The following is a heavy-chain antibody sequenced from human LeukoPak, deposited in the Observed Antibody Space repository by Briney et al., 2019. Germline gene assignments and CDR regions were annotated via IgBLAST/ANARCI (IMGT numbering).Heavy chain of an antibody. CDR3: ARDGAGIAAVGTIDY. J-gene: IGHJ4*02. Sequence: SETLSLTCTVSGYSISSGYDWGWIRQPPGKGLEWIGSINHSGSTYYNPSLKRRVTISVDTSKNQVSLKLSSVTAADTAVYYCARDGAGIAAVGTIDYWGQGTLVTVSS. V-gene: IGHV4-38-2*02. D-gene: IGHD6-13*01. CDR1: GYSISSGYD. CDR2: INHSGST.